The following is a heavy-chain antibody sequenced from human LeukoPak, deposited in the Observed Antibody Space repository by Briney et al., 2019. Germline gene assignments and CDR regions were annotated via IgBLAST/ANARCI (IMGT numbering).Heavy chain of an antibody. J-gene: IGHJ5*02. CDR1: GYTFTRYY. Sequence: ASVKVSCKASGYTFTRYYMHWVRQAPGQGLEWMGWINPNSGGTNYAQKFQGRVTMTRDTSISTAYMELSRLRSDDTAVYYCARMYYYDSSGYSANWFDPWGQGTLVTVS. V-gene: IGHV1-2*02. CDR3: ARMYYYDSSGYSANWFDP. CDR2: INPNSGGT. D-gene: IGHD3-22*01.